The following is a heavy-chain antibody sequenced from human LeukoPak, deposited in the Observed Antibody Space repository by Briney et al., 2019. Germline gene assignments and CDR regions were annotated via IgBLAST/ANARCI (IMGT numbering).Heavy chain of an antibody. V-gene: IGHV3-53*01. CDR1: GFTFSSYS. D-gene: IGHD3-10*01. CDR2: IHKNAIT. J-gene: IGHJ6*03. CDR3: ARSLRVRGVPDYMDV. Sequence: GGSLRLSCAASGFTFSSYSMNWVRQAPGKGLEWVSVIHKNAITYYADTVKGRFTISRDNSKNMLYLQMNRLRAEDTAVYYCARSLRVRGVPDYMDVWGKGTTVIISS.